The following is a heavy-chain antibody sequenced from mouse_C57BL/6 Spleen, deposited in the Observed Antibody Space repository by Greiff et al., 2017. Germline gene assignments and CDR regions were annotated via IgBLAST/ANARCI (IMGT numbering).Heavy chain of an antibody. V-gene: IGHV1-18*01. CDR1: GYTFTDYN. D-gene: IGHD1-1*01. CDR3: ARSVVLRYYFDY. CDR2: INPNNGGT. J-gene: IGHJ2*01. Sequence: EVKLMESGPELVKPGASVKIPCKASGYTFTDYNMDWVKQSHGKSLEWIGDINPNNGGTIYNQKFKGKATLTVDKSSSTAYMELRSLTSEDTAVYYCARSVVLRYYFDYWGQGTTLTFSS.